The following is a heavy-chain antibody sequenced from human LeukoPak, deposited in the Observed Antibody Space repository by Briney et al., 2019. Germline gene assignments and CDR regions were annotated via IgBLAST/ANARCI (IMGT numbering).Heavy chain of an antibody. CDR3: ARGRLLWFGVNWFDP. Sequence: SETLSLTCTVSGGSISSGGYYWSWIRQHPGKGLEWIGYIYYSGSTYYNPSLKSRVIISVDTSKNQFSLKLSSVTAADTAVYYCARGRLLWFGVNWFDPWGQGTLVTVSS. D-gene: IGHD3-10*01. J-gene: IGHJ5*02. CDR2: IYYSGST. CDR1: GGSISSGGYY. V-gene: IGHV4-31*03.